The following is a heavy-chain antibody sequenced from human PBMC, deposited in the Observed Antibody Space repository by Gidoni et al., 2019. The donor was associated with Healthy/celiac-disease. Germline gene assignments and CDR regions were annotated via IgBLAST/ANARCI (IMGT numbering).Heavy chain of an antibody. Sequence: QVQLQDSGPGLVNPSETLSLTCTVPCGSISSYYWSWIRQPPGKGLEWIGYIYYSGSNNYNPSLKSRVTISVETSKNQFSLKLSSVTAADTAVYYCARAWYSSGWYWDYWGQGTLVTVSS. J-gene: IGHJ4*02. CDR3: ARAWYSSGWYWDY. V-gene: IGHV4-59*01. D-gene: IGHD6-19*01. CDR1: CGSISSYY. CDR2: IYYSGSN.